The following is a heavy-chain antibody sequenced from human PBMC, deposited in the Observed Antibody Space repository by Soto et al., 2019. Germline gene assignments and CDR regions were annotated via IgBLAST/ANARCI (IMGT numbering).Heavy chain of an antibody. J-gene: IGHJ3*02. CDR1: GGTFSSYA. V-gene: IGHV1-69*13. CDR2: IIPIFGTA. Sequence: SVKVSCKASGGTFSSYAISWVRQAPGQGLEWMGGIIPIFGTANYAQKFQGRVTITADESTSTAYMELSSLRSEDTAVYYWARWELERANAFDIWGQGTMVTVSS. CDR3: ARWELERANAFDI. D-gene: IGHD1-1*01.